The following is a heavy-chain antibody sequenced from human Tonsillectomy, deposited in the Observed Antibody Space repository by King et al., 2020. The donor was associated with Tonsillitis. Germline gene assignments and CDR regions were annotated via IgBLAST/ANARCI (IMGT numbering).Heavy chain of an antibody. CDR3: ARQYFDFWSGYTQNYYSYYMDV. Sequence: VQLVQSGAEVKKPGESLRISCQGSGYSFITYWISWVRQMPGKGLEWMGRIDPRDSYTNYSPSFQGHVTISVNKAISTAYLQWSSLKASDTAIYYCARQYFDFWSGYTQNYYSYYMDVWGKGTTVTVSS. CDR1: GYSFITYW. V-gene: IGHV5-10-1*03. CDR2: IDPRDSYT. J-gene: IGHJ6*03. D-gene: IGHD3-3*01.